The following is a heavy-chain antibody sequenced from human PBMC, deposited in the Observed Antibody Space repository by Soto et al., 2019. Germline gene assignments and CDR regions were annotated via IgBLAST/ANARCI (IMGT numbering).Heavy chain of an antibody. Sequence: GGPLRLSCAASGFIFENFGMSWVRQAPGKGLEWISSISGSGFKKYYADSVKGRFTISRDNSKSTVYLELNNLSAEDTAVYHCAKNQGVELVPLATVDWFDPWGQGSVVTVSS. CDR2: ISGSGFKK. CDR1: GFIFENFG. V-gene: IGHV3-23*01. CDR3: AKNQGVELVPLATVDWFDP. D-gene: IGHD1-26*01. J-gene: IGHJ5*02.